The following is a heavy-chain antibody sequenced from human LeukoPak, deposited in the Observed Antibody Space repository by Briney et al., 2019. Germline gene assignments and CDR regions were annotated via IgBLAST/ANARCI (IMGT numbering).Heavy chain of an antibody. V-gene: IGHV4-59*01. D-gene: IGHD2-8*01. CDR3: ARYCTNGVCYGGFDP. Sequence: SETLSLTCAVYGGSFSGYYWSWIRQPPGKGLEWIGYIYYSGSTNYNPSLKSRVTISVDTSKNQFSLKLSSVTAADTAVYYCARYCTNGVCYGGFDPWGQGTLVTVSS. CDR1: GGSFSGYY. CDR2: IYYSGST. J-gene: IGHJ5*02.